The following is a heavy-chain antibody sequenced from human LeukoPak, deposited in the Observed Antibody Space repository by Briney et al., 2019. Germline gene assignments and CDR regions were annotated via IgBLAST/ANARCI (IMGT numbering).Heavy chain of an antibody. J-gene: IGHJ5*02. Sequence: KPSETLSLTCTVSGGSISSYYWSWIRQPPGKRLEWIGYIYYSGSTNYNPSLKSRVTISVDTSKNQFSLKLSSVTAADTAVYYCARDHELGWFDPWGQGTLVTVSS. D-gene: IGHD1-26*01. V-gene: IGHV4-59*01. CDR2: IYYSGST. CDR1: GGSISSYY. CDR3: ARDHELGWFDP.